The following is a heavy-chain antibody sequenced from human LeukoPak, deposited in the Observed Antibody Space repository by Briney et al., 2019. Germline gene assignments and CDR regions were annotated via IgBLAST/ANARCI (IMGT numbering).Heavy chain of an antibody. D-gene: IGHD2-15*01. CDR2: IYPADSDI. CDR3: ARQEYCSGVSCYTWFDP. V-gene: IGHV5-51*01. CDR1: GYRFTNYW. J-gene: IGHJ5*02. Sequence: GESLKISCKGSGYRFTNYWIGWVRQMPGKGLEWMGIIYPADSDIRYSPSFQGQVTISADKSIITAYLQWSSLKASDTAIYYWARQEYCSGVSCYTWFDPWGQGTLVTVSS.